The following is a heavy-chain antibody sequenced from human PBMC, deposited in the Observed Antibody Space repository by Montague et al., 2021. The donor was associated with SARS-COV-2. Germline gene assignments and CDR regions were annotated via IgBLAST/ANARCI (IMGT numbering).Heavy chain of an antibody. D-gene: IGHD6-19*01. V-gene: IGHV4-31*03. Sequence: TLSLTCTVTGGPISSGDYYWSWIRQSPGKGLEWIGCVYHSGNTYYXPSLKSRLAISVDTSKNQFSLKLSSVTAADTAVYYCARGGSDSSGWYGVDYNYGVDDWGQGTTVTVSS. CDR1: GGPISSGDYY. J-gene: IGHJ6*02. CDR2: VYHSGNT. CDR3: ARGGSDSSGWYGVDYNYGVDD.